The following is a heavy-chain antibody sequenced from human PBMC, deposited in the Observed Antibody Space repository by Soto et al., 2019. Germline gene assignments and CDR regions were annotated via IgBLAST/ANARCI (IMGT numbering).Heavy chain of an antibody. V-gene: IGHV1-69*02. Sequence: QVKLVQSGAEVKKPGSSVKVSCKASGGTFSSYTISWVRQTPGQGLEWMGRIIPILGIANYAQKFQGRVTITADKSTSTAYMELSSLRSEDTAVYYCARGDSSSWYYFDYWGQGTLVTVSS. CDR1: GGTFSSYT. CDR3: ARGDSSSWYYFDY. D-gene: IGHD6-13*01. CDR2: IIPILGIA. J-gene: IGHJ4*02.